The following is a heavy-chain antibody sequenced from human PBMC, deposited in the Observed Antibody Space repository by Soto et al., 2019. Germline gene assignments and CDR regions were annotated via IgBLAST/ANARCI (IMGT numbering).Heavy chain of an antibody. D-gene: IGHD6-19*01. V-gene: IGHV4-34*01. CDR2: INHSGST. Sequence: SLPIGVFGGDFSGYYWSWILQPPGKGLEWIGEINHSGSTYYNPSLKSRVTISVDTSKNQFSLKLSSVTAADTAVYYCARGLQQWLASDYWAQGTLVTVSS. CDR1: GGDFSGYY. CDR3: ARGLQQWLASDY. J-gene: IGHJ4*02.